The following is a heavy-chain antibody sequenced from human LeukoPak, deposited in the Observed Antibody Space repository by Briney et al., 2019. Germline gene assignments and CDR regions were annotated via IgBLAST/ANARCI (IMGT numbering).Heavy chain of an antibody. CDR3: AKDYGDYGSDY. D-gene: IGHD4-17*01. CDR2: ISGSGMSI. Sequence: GGSLRLSCAASGFTFSSYGMSWVRQAPGKGLEWVSYISGSGMSIYYADSVKGRFTISRDNSKNTLYLQMNSLRAEDTAVYYCAKDYGDYGSDYWGQGTLVTVSS. CDR1: GFTFSSYG. J-gene: IGHJ4*02. V-gene: IGHV3-48*01.